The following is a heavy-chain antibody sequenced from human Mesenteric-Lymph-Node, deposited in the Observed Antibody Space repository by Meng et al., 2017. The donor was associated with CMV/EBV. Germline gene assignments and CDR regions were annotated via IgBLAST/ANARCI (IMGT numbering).Heavy chain of an antibody. Sequence: ASVKVSCKASGYTFTRFHMHWVRQARGQGLEWMGRIIPSSGSTNYAQKLQGRVTITRDTSTSTVYMELSSLRSEDTAVYYCARDYGDYVFDYWGQGTLVTVSS. D-gene: IGHD4-17*01. CDR1: GYTFTRFH. V-gene: IGHV1-46*04. J-gene: IGHJ4*02. CDR2: IIPSSGST. CDR3: ARDYGDYVFDY.